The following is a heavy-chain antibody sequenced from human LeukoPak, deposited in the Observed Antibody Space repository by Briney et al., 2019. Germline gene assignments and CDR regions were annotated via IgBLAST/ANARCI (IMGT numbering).Heavy chain of an antibody. CDR3: ARDSSSWYNHFDY. CDR1: GFTFSSYW. J-gene: IGHJ4*02. CDR2: IKQDGSEK. D-gene: IGHD6-13*01. Sequence: GGSLRLPCAASGFTFSSYWMSWVRQAPGKGLEWVANIKQDGSEKYYVDSVKGRFTISRDNAKNSLYLQMNSLRAEDTAVYYCARDSSSWYNHFDYWGQGTLVTVSS. V-gene: IGHV3-7*03.